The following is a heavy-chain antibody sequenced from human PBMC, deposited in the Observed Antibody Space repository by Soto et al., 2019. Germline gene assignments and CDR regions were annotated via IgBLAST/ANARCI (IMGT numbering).Heavy chain of an antibody. CDR1: GYTFTNYG. J-gene: IGHJ4*02. Sequence: QVQLVQSGVEVKKPGASVKVSCNTMGYTFTNYGLSWVRQAPGEGLEWLGWISAYNGHTKYAQKVQDRVTLTTDTSASPASLELRSLRSDDTAVYYCARGDGGYFDQWGQGTLVLVSS. CDR2: ISAYNGHT. D-gene: IGHD3-16*01. CDR3: ARGDGGYFDQ. V-gene: IGHV1-18*01.